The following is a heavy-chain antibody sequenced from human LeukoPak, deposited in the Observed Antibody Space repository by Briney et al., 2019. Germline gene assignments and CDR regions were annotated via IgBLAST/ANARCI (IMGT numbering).Heavy chain of an antibody. Sequence: GALGLSCAASGFTFSSYEMNWVRQAPGKGLEWVSYISSSGSTIYYADPVKGRFTISRDNAKNSLYLQMNSLRAEDTAVYYCARADVLLWFGERILRGYYHGMDVWGKGTTVTVSS. CDR3: ARADVLLWFGERILRGYYHGMDV. J-gene: IGHJ6*04. CDR1: GFTFSSYE. V-gene: IGHV3-48*03. D-gene: IGHD3-10*01. CDR2: ISSSGSTI.